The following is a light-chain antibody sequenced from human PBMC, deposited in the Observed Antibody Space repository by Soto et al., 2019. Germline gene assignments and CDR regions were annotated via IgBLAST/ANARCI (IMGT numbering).Light chain of an antibody. J-gene: IGKJ4*02. CDR1: QKIHNF. V-gene: IGKV1-39*01. CDR3: HQSFSNPRT. Sequence: DIQMTQSPSSLSASLGDRVTVTCRASQKIHNFVSWYQQKPGQAPKLLIFLASTLESGVPSRFGGSGYGTDFTLNISSLQPEEFATYYCHQSFSNPRTFGGGTKVEI. CDR2: LAS.